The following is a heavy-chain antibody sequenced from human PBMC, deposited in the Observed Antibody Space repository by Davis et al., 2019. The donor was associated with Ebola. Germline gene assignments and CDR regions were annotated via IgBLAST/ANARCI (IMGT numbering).Heavy chain of an antibody. CDR3: ARLGYYDSSGHPGY. CDR2: IYYSGST. V-gene: IGHV4-39*01. D-gene: IGHD3-22*01. Sequence: SETLSLTCTVSGGSISSSSYYWGWIRQPPGKGLEWIGSIYYSGSTYSNPSLKSRVTISVATSKNQFSLKLSSVTAADTAVYYCARLGYYDSSGHPGYWGQGTLVTVSS. CDR1: GGSISSSSYY. J-gene: IGHJ4*02.